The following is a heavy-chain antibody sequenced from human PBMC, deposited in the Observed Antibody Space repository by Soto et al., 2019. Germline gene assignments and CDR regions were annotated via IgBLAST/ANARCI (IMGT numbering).Heavy chain of an antibody. J-gene: IGHJ6*04. CDR1: GFTFSSYS. D-gene: IGHD5-12*01. CDR3: ARDVGRGYDYFLEV. CDR2: ISSSSYHI. V-gene: IGHV3-21*01. Sequence: EVQVVESGGGLVKPGGSLRLSCAASGFTFSSYSMNWVRQAPGKGLEWVSSISSSSYHIYYADSVKGRFTISRDNAKNSLFLQMNSLRAEDTAVYYCARDVGRGYDYFLEVWGKGTTVTVSS.